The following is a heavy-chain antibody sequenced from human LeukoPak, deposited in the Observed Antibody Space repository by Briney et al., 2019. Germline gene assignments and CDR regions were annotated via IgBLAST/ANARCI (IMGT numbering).Heavy chain of an antibody. J-gene: IGHJ4*02. CDR2: VDPSDSYT. V-gene: IGHV5-10-1*01. D-gene: IGHD3-10*01. CDR1: GYSFTSYW. Sequence: GESLKISCKGSGYSFTSYWISWVRQMPGKGLEWMGRVDPSDSYTSYSPSFQGHVTISADKSINTAYLQWSSLKASDTAMYFCTRFSGSGSSFDYWGQGTLVTVSS. CDR3: TRFSGSGSSFDY.